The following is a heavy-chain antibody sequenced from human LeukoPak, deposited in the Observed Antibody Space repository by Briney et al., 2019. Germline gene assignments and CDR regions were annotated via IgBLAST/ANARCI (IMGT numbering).Heavy chain of an antibody. CDR3: ARRIVVLDAFDI. D-gene: IGHD3-22*01. Sequence: KSSETLSLTWTVSGVSISSGSYYWSWIRQPAGKGLEWIGRIYTSGSTNYNPSLKSRVTISVDTSKNQFSLKLSSVTAADTAVYYCARRIVVLDAFDIWGQGTMVTVSS. V-gene: IGHV4-61*02. CDR2: IYTSGST. CDR1: GVSISSGSYY. J-gene: IGHJ3*02.